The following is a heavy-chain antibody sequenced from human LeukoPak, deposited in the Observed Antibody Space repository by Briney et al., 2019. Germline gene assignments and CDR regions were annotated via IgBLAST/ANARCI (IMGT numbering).Heavy chain of an antibody. CDR1: GFTFSSYA. CDR3: ARAPAWPPIFGVVIIRGRNRIFDY. Sequence: GGSLRLSCAASGFTFSSYAMSWVRQAPGKGLEWVSAISGGGGSTYYADSVKGRFTISRDNSKNTLYLQMNSLRAEDTAVYYCARAPAWPPIFGVVIIRGRNRIFDYWGQGTLVTVSS. V-gene: IGHV3-23*01. D-gene: IGHD3-3*01. J-gene: IGHJ4*02. CDR2: ISGGGGST.